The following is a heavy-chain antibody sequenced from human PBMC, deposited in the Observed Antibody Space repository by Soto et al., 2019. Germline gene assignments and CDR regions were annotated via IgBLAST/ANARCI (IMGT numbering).Heavy chain of an antibody. CDR1: GYTFTSYA. V-gene: IGHV1-18*01. CDR3: ARDGEQQLVLNY. D-gene: IGHD6-13*01. CDR2: ISAYSGNT. Sequence: ASVKVSCKAFGYTFTSYAIHWVRQAPGQRLEWMGWISAYSGNTNYAQKLQGRVTMTTDTSTSTAYMELRSLRSDDTAVYYCARDGEQQLVLNYWGQGTLVTVSS. J-gene: IGHJ4*02.